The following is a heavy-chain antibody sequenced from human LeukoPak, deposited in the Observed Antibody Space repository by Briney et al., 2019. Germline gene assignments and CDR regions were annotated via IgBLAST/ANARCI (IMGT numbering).Heavy chain of an antibody. D-gene: IGHD2-15*01. CDR1: GFTFSNYA. CDR3: AKVPGGKGWNFDS. CDR2: ISASGYTT. V-gene: IGHV3-23*01. Sequence: GGSLRLSCAASGFTFSNYAITWVRQAPGKGLEWVSAISASGYTTYYADSVKGRFTISRDNSKDTLYLQMNSLRAEDTAIYYCAKVPGGKGWNFDSWGQGTLVTVSS. J-gene: IGHJ4*02.